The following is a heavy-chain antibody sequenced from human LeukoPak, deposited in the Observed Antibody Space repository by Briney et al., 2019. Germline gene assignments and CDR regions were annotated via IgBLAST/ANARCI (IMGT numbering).Heavy chain of an antibody. J-gene: IGHJ6*03. CDR1: GFTFSDYY. Sequence: GGSLRLSCAASGFTFSDYYMSWIRQAPGKGMEWVSYISSSGSTIYYADSVKGRLTTSRDNAKNSLYLQMNSLRAEDTAVYYCARDCSRTSCHYYMDVWGKGTTVTASS. CDR2: ISSSGSTI. D-gene: IGHD2-2*01. CDR3: ARDCSRTSCHYYMDV. V-gene: IGHV3-11*01.